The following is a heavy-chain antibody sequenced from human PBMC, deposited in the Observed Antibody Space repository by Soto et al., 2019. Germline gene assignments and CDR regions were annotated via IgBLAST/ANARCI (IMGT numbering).Heavy chain of an antibody. V-gene: IGHV1-2*02. CDR3: ARDPSVIAAALFSGMDV. CDR2: INPNSGGT. CDR1: GYTFTGYY. J-gene: IGHJ6*02. Sequence: ASVKVSCKASGYTFTGYYMHWARQAPGQGLEWMGWINPNSGGTNYAQKFQGRVTMTRDTSISTAYMELSRLRSDDTAVYYCARDPSVIAAALFSGMDVWGQGTTVTVSS. D-gene: IGHD6-13*01.